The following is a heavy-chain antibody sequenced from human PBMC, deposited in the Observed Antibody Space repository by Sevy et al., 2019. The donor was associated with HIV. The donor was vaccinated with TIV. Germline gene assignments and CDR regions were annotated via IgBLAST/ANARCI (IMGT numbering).Heavy chain of an antibody. CDR1: GFTFSSYA. Sequence: GGSLRLSCAASGFTFSSYAMSRVRQAPRKGLEWVSTFSFGSGKINYADSVKGRFTISRDNSQNTLYLQMHSLRAEDTAVYYCAREGCSKPHDYWGQGTLVTVSS. J-gene: IGHJ4*02. CDR2: FSFGSGKI. D-gene: IGHD3-10*02. V-gene: IGHV3-23*01. CDR3: AREGCSKPHDY.